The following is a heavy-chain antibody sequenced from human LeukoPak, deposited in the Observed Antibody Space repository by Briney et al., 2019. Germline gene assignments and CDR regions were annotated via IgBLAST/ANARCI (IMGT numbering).Heavy chain of an antibody. V-gene: IGHV3-11*01. CDR2: ISSSGSSI. Sequence: GSLILSCAASGFTFSDYYMSWIRQAPGEGLEWVSHISSSGSSIYYADSVKGRFTISRDNAKNSVYLQMNSLRAQDTAVYYCARILTIGGKDWFDPWGQGTLVTVSS. D-gene: IGHD4-23*01. J-gene: IGHJ5*02. CDR1: GFTFSDYY. CDR3: ARILTIGGKDWFDP.